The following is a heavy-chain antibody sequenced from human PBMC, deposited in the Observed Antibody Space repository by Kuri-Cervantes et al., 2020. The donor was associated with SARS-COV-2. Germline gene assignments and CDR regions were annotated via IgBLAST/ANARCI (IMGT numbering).Heavy chain of an antibody. CDR2: ISAHNGNT. CDR3: ARGGLLWFEELSDYYYYMDV. D-gene: IGHD3-10*01. Sequence: ASVKVSCKASGYTFTSYDINWVRQAPGQGLEWMGWISAHNGNTNYAQKLQGRVTMTTDTSTSTAYMELRSLRSDDTAVYYCARGGLLWFEELSDYYYYMDVWGKGTTVTVSS. J-gene: IGHJ6*03. V-gene: IGHV1-18*01. CDR1: GYTFTSYD.